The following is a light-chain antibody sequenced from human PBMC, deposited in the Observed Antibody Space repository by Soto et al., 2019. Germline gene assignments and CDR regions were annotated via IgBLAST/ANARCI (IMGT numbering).Light chain of an antibody. J-gene: IGLJ2*01. CDR2: GVT. CDR3: SSYTPPTPIT. CDR1: SNNIGDSNF. Sequence: QSALTQPTSVSGSPGQSITISCSGTSNNIGDSNFVSWYRQYPGGAPQLLLYGVTYRPSEISTRFSGSKSGSTASLTISRPQADDGVDNYCSSYTPPTPITFAGGTKLTVL. V-gene: IGLV2-14*01.